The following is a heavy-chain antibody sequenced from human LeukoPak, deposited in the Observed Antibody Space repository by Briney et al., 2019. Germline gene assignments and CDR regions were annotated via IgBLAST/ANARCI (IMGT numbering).Heavy chain of an antibody. D-gene: IGHD3-9*01. CDR2: IYYSGST. V-gene: IGHV4-39*01. Sequence: SETLSLTCTVSGGSISSSSYYWGWIRQPPGKGLDWIGSIYYSGSTYYNPSLKSRVTISVDTSKNQFSLKLTSVTAADTAVYYCASGFLLYYDILTGYVRGWFDPWGQGTLVTVSS. J-gene: IGHJ5*02. CDR1: GGSISSSSYY. CDR3: ASGFLLYYDILTGYVRGWFDP.